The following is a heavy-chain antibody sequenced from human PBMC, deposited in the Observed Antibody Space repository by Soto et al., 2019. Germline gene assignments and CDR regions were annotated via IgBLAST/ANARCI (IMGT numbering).Heavy chain of an antibody. CDR2: ISYDGTNK. J-gene: IGHJ5*02. CDR1: GFSFSISP. D-gene: IGHD3-9*01. CDR3: ARDPKPPGAQHWSFNYFAP. Sequence: QVQLVESGGGVVQPGRSLRLSCAASGFSFSISPMHWVRQAPGKGPEWVALISYDGTNKFYADSVKGRFTISRDNSKSTFYWQGDTLRPEDAAVYYCARDPKPPGAQHWSFNYFAPWAQGTLVTVSS. V-gene: IGHV3-30-3*01.